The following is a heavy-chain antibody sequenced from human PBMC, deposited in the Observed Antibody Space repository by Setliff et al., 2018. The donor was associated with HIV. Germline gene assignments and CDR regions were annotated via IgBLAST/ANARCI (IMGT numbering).Heavy chain of an antibody. Sequence: GGSLRLSCAASGLTFDDFGMSWVRQAPGKGLEWVSGINWNGGSTNYADSVKGRFTISRDNAKNSLYLQMNSLRVEDTALYYCARVLLRTNAVYGVVSNWFDPWGQGTLVTVSS. V-gene: IGHV3-20*04. CDR3: ARVLLRTNAVYGVVSNWFDP. J-gene: IGHJ5*02. D-gene: IGHD2-8*01. CDR1: GLTFDDFG. CDR2: INWNGGST.